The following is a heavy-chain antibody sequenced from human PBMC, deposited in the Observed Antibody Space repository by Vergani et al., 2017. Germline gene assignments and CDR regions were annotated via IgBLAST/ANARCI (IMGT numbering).Heavy chain of an antibody. J-gene: IGHJ6*02. CDR1: GFTFSNYA. D-gene: IGHD1-7*01. CDR2: ISYDGSNK. CDR3: AKALELYYYYYGMDV. Sequence: QVQLVESGGGVVQPGRSLRLSCAASGFTFSNYAMHWVRQAPGKGLEWVAVISYDGSNKYFADSVKGRFTISRDNSTNTLYLQMNSLRAEDTAVYYCAKALELYYYYYGMDVWGQGTTVTVSS. V-gene: IGHV3-30*04.